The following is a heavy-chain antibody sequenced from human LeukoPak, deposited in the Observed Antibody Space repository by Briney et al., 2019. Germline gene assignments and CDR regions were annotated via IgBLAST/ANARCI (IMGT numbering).Heavy chain of an antibody. J-gene: IGHJ4*02. CDR3: ARHETGPYFDY. V-gene: IGHV5-51*01. D-gene: IGHD1-1*01. CDR2: IYPGDSDT. CDR1: GYSFTSYW. Sequence: GESLKISCNVSGYSFTSYWIGWVRQMPGKGLECMGIIYPGDSDTRYSPSFQGQVTISADKPISTAYLQWSSLKASDTAMYYCARHETGPYFDYWGQGTLVTVSS.